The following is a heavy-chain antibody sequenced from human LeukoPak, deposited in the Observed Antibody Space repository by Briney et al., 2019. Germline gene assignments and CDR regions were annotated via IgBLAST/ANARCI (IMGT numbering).Heavy chain of an antibody. CDR2: NSGSGIST. CDR3: AKNNLYYYDR. V-gene: IGHV3-23*01. J-gene: IGHJ4*02. Sequence: TGGSLRLSCAATGFTFSTCAMSWVRKSPGKALEWVSGNSGSGISTYYADSVKGRFTISRDNSKNTLYLQMNSLRAEDTAVDYGAKNNLYYYDRWGQGTLVTVSS. D-gene: IGHD3-22*01. CDR1: GFTFSTCA.